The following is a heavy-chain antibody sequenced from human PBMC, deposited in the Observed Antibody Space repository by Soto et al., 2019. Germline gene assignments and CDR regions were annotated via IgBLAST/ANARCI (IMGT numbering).Heavy chain of an antibody. J-gene: IGHJ4*02. V-gene: IGHV3-48*02. CDR1: GFTFSTYN. CDR2: ISRSGTTV. Sequence: EVQLVESGGGLVQPGGSLRLSCAASGFTFSTYNMNWVRQAPGKGLEWVSYISRSGTTVYYADSVKGRFTISRDNARNSLYLQMNSLRDEYTALYYCARDPSPDSSGWYYFDYWGQGTVVTVSS. D-gene: IGHD6-19*01. CDR3: ARDPSPDSSGWYYFDY.